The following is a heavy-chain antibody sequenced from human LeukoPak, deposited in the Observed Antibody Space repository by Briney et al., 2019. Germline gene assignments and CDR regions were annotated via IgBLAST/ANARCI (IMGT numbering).Heavy chain of an antibody. Sequence: SETLSLTCTVSGYSISSGYYWGWIRQPPGKGLEWIGRIYSSGSTDYNPSLKSRVTISVDTAKNQLSLRLSSVTAADTAVYYCVRGGSGWYETFDYWGQGTLVTVSS. CDR2: IYSSGST. V-gene: IGHV4-38-2*02. J-gene: IGHJ4*02. D-gene: IGHD6-19*01. CDR3: VRGGSGWYETFDY. CDR1: GYSISSGYY.